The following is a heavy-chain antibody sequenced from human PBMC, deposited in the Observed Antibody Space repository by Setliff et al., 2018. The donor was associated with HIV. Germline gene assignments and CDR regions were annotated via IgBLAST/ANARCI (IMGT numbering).Heavy chain of an antibody. J-gene: IGHJ4*02. V-gene: IGHV4-39*01. CDR2: IYYSGST. Sequence: KASETLSLTCTVSGGSISSSSYYWGWIRQPPGKGLEWIGSIYYSGSTYYNPSLKSRVTISVDTSKNQFSLKLSSVTAADTAVYYCARQGRPGDFDSWGQGTLVTVSS. CDR3: ARQGRPGDFDS. D-gene: IGHD7-27*01. CDR1: GGSISSSSYY.